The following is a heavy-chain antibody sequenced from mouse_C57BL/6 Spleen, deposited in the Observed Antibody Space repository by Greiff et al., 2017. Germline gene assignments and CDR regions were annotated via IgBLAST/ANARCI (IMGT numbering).Heavy chain of an antibody. J-gene: IGHJ3*01. D-gene: IGHD2-2*01. Sequence: QVHVKQSGAELVRPGASVTLSCKASGYTFTDYEMHWVKQTPVHGLEWIGAIDPETGGTAYNQQFKGKAILTADKSSSTAYMELRSLTSEDSAVYYCTRNGYDGAWFAYWGQGTLVTVSA. CDR2: IDPETGGT. CDR1: GYTFTDYE. V-gene: IGHV1-15*01. CDR3: TRNGYDGAWFAY.